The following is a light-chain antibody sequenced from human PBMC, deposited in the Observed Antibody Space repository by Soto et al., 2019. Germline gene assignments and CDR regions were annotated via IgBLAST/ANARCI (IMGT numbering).Light chain of an antibody. CDR3: KQYDNYPLT. CDR1: QSVTSSY. V-gene: IGKV3-20*01. J-gene: IGKJ4*01. CDR2: GAS. Sequence: IVLTQSPGTLSLSPGERLTLSCRASQSVTSSYLAWYQHKPGQAPRLLIYGASTKATGTPDRFSGSGSGTDFTLTIRSLQPDDFATYYCKQYDNYPLTFGGGTKVDIK.